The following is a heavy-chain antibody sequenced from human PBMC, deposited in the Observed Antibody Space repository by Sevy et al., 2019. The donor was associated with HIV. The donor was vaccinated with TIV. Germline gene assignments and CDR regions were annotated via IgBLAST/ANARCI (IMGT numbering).Heavy chain of an antibody. D-gene: IGHD3-22*01. J-gene: IGHJ4*02. V-gene: IGHV5-51*01. Sequence: GESLKISCKGSGYSFTSYWIGWVRQMPGKGLEWMGMIYPGDSDTRYSPSFQGQVTISADKSISTAYLQWSSLKASDTAMYYCARHHQSYYYDSSGYYPPDYWGQGTLVTVSS. CDR2: IYPGDSDT. CDR1: GYSFTSYW. CDR3: ARHHQSYYYDSSGYYPPDY.